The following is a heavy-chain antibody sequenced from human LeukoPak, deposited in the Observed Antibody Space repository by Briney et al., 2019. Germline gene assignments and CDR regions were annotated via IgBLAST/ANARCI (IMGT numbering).Heavy chain of an antibody. D-gene: IGHD6-13*01. CDR3: ARAPGYRNFLDY. V-gene: IGHV3-9*01. Sequence: GGSLRLSCAASGFTFNDYAMHWVRQAPGKGLEWVSGISWNSGSIGYADSVKGRFTISRDNAKNLLYLQMNSLRAEDTAVYYCARAPGYRNFLDYWGQGTLVTVSS. J-gene: IGHJ4*02. CDR2: ISWNSGSI. CDR1: GFTFNDYA.